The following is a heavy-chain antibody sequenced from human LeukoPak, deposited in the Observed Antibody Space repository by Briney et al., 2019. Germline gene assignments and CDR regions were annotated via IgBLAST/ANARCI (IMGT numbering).Heavy chain of an antibody. CDR3: ARGGGFYGDYYYGMDV. J-gene: IGHJ6*02. CDR2: IGTAGDT. V-gene: IGHV3-13*01. Sequence: GGSLRLSCASSGFSFSSYDMHWVRQPTGKGLDWVSAIGTAGDTYYPGSVKGRFTISREHAKNSLYLQMNSLRVGDTAVYYCARGGGFYGDYYYGMDVWGQGTTVTVSS. D-gene: IGHD4-17*01. CDR1: GFSFSSYD.